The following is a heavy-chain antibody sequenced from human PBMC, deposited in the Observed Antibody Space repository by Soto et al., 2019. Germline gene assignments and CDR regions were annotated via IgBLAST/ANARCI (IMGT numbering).Heavy chain of an antibody. D-gene: IGHD1-26*01. CDR1: GFTFSNYA. V-gene: IGHV3-23*01. CDR3: AKVWGGAVYYMDV. Sequence: EVQLLESGGGLVQPGGSLRLSCAASGFTFSNYAMRWVRQAPGKGLEWVSAISTSSGGTYYADSVKGRFTVSRDNSKNTLYLQMNSLRPEDTALYYCAKVWGGAVYYMDVWGIGTTVTVSS. CDR2: ISTSSGGT. J-gene: IGHJ6*03.